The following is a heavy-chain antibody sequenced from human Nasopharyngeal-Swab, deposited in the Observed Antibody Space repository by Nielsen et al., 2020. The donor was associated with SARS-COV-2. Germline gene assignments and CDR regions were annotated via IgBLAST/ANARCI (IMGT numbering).Heavy chain of an antibody. Sequence: WIRQPPGKGLEWIGSIYYSGSTYYNPSLKSRVTISVDTSKNQLSLKLSSVTAADTAVYYCARRILYDGMDVWGQGTTVTVSS. CDR2: IYYSGST. D-gene: IGHD2-15*01. V-gene: IGHV4-39*07. CDR3: ARRILYDGMDV. J-gene: IGHJ6*02.